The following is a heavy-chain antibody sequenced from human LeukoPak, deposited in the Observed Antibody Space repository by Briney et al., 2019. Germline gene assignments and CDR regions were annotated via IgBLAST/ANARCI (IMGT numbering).Heavy chain of an antibody. Sequence: SETLSLTCTVSGGSISSYYWSWIRQPPGKGLEWIGYIYYSGSTNYNPSLKSRVTMSVDTSKNQFSLKLSSVTAADTAVYYCARDHRGNRYFDYWGQGTLVTVSS. CDR3: ARDHRGNRYFDY. V-gene: IGHV4-59*12. D-gene: IGHD4-23*01. J-gene: IGHJ4*02. CDR2: IYYSGST. CDR1: GGSISSYY.